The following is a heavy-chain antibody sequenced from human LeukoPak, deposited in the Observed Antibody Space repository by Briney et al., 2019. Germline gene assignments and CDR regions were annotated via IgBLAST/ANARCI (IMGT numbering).Heavy chain of an antibody. Sequence: GGSLRLSCAASGFTFSSHGMNWVRRAPGKGLEWVSGIGGSGGFITYYADSVKGWFTISRDNSKNTLYLQMNSLRAEDTAVYYCARDLGIGDTAMTDWGQGTLVTVSS. CDR2: IGGSGGFIT. CDR1: GFTFSSHG. V-gene: IGHV3-23*01. J-gene: IGHJ4*02. D-gene: IGHD5-18*01. CDR3: ARDLGIGDTAMTD.